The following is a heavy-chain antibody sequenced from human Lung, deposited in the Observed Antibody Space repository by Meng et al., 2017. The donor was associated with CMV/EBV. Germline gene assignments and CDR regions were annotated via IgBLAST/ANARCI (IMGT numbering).Heavy chain of an antibody. CDR2: INHSGSV. V-gene: IGHV4-34*01. D-gene: IGHD3-22*01. Sequence: SETLSLXCAVYSGSFTDSYWTWIRQFPGKGPEWIGEINHSGSVRYNPSLESRVSISADTSKNQFSLNLRSVTAADSAIYFCARRSWSSSSGYHSFFDAWGQETLVTVSS. J-gene: IGHJ5*02. CDR3: ARRSWSSSSGYHSFFDA. CDR1: SGSFTDSY.